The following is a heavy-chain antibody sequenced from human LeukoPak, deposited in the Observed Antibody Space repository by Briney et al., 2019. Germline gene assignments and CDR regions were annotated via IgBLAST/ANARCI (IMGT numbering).Heavy chain of an antibody. CDR2: TDNSGAT. Sequence: KSSETLSLTCTVSGGSISKFYWGWIRQPPGKGLEWIGYTDNSGATSYNPSLKSRVTMSIDATKNQFSLKLNSVTAADTAVYYCARDRRDGYHYAAFDIWGQGTMVSVSS. CDR3: ARDRRDGYHYAAFDI. V-gene: IGHV4-59*01. J-gene: IGHJ3*02. D-gene: IGHD5-24*01. CDR1: GGSISKFY.